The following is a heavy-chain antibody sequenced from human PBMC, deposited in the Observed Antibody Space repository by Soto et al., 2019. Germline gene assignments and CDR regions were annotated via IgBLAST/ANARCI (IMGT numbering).Heavy chain of an antibody. CDR3: ARLWNWRSGPVTN. D-gene: IGHD1-1*01. J-gene: IGHJ4*02. V-gene: IGHV4-34*01. CDR1: GGSFRRCY. Sequence: SANPPLPRGVYGGSFRRCYWSGCRQPPGKGMEWIGEINHSGSTNYNPSLKSRVTISVDTSKNQFSLKLSSVTAADTAVYYCARLWNWRSGPVTNLGPGTLVT. CDR2: INHSGST.